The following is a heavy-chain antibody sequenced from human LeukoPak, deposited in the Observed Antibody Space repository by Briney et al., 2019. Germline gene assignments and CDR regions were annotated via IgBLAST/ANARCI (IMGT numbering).Heavy chain of an antibody. Sequence: PGESLRLSCAASGFTVSSYFMSWVRQAPGKGLEWVSVLYRDGSTNYADSVKGRFTISRDNSKNTLYLQMNSLRAGDTAVCYCARELQYHYYEYWGQGTLVTVSS. CDR1: GFTVSSYF. D-gene: IGHD4-11*01. J-gene: IGHJ4*02. CDR2: LYRDGST. CDR3: ARELQYHYYEY. V-gene: IGHV3-53*01.